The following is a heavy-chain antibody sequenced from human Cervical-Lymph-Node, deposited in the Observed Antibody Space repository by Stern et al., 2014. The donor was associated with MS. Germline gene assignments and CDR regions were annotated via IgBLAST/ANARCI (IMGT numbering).Heavy chain of an antibody. CDR1: GGTFSSYA. Sequence: QVQLGQSGAEVKKPGSSVKVSCKASGGTFSSYAISWVRQAPGQGLEWMGGIIPIFGTANYAQKFQGRVTITADESTSTAYMELSSLRSEDTAVYYCARGEMSYGSNYYGMDVWGQGTTVTVSS. CDR3: ARGEMSYGSNYYGMDV. D-gene: IGHD5-18*01. CDR2: IIPIFGTA. J-gene: IGHJ6*02. V-gene: IGHV1-69*01.